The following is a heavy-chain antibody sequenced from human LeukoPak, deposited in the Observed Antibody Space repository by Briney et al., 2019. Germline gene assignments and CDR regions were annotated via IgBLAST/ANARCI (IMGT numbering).Heavy chain of an antibody. CDR3: ARETPTRASSSGDPNQDYYYGMDV. CDR1: GGSISSGGYY. CDR2: IYYSGST. J-gene: IGHJ6*02. D-gene: IGHD3-10*01. Sequence: SETLSLTCTVSGGSISSGGYYWSWIRQHPGKGLEWIGYIYYSGSTYYNPSLKSRVTISVDTSKNQFSLKLSSVTAADTAVYYCARETPTRASSSGDPNQDYYYGMDVWGQGTTVTVSS. V-gene: IGHV4-31*03.